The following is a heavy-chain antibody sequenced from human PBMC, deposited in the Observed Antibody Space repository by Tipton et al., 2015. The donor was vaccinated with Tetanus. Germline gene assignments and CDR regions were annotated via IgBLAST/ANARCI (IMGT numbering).Heavy chain of an antibody. V-gene: IGHV4-31*03. CDR3: VKFECRSPFAS. D-gene: IGHD3-16*01. CDR2: VHHTGTT. J-gene: IGHJ5*02. Sequence: TLSLTCTVSGDSISSGGPYWSWIRQLPGKGLEWMGNVHHTGTTYYNPSLKTRITLSVDTSKNHFSLNLTSVTAGDTAVYFCVKFECRSPFASWGPGALV. CDR1: GDSISSGGPY.